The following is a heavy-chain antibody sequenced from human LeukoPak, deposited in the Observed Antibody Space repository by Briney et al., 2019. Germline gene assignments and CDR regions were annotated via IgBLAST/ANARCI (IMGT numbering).Heavy chain of an antibody. CDR2: IYTSGST. CDR3: ARLVVVAATEYFQH. V-gene: IGHV4-4*07. D-gene: IGHD2-15*01. Sequence: PSETLSLTCTVSGGSISSYYWSWIRQPAGKGLEWIGRIYTSGSTNYNPSLKSRVTMSVDTSKNQFSLKLSSVTAADTAVYYCARLVVVAATEYFQHWGQGTLVTVSS. J-gene: IGHJ1*01. CDR1: GGSISSYY.